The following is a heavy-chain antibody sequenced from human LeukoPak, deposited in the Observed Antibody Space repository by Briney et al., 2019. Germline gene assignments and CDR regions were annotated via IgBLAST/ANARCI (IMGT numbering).Heavy chain of an antibody. Sequence: GGSLRLSCAASGLTFSSYEMNWVRQAPGKGLEWISYISGSGKTIYYADSLKGRFTISRDNAKNSLYLQMNSLRAEDTAVYYCARDDSSGYRIVFFDYWGQGTLVTVSS. CDR1: GLTFSSYE. CDR3: ARDDSSGYRIVFFDY. V-gene: IGHV3-48*03. CDR2: ISGSGKTI. D-gene: IGHD3-22*01. J-gene: IGHJ4*02.